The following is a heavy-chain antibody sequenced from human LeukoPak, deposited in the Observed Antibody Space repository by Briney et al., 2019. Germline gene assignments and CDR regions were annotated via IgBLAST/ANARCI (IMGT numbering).Heavy chain of an antibody. CDR2: IYYSGST. CDR1: GGSISSGGYY. Sequence: SETLSLTCTVSGGSISSGGYYWSWIRQHPGKGLEWIGYIYYSGSTYYNPSLKSRVTISVDTSKNQFSLKLSSVTAADTAVYYCARGPDFWTEQIDYWGQGTLVTVSS. D-gene: IGHD3-3*01. J-gene: IGHJ4*02. CDR3: ARGPDFWTEQIDY. V-gene: IGHV4-31*03.